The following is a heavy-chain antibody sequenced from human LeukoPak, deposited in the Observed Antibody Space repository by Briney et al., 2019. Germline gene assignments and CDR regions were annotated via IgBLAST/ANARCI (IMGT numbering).Heavy chain of an antibody. Sequence: KPSETLSLTCTVSGGSISSSSYYWGWIRQPPGKGLEWIGSIYYSGSTYYNPSLKSRVTISVDTSKNQFSLKLSSVTAAGTAVYYCARNSEGLRLGELSPPIWGQGTLVTVSS. CDR3: ARNSEGLRLGELSPPI. V-gene: IGHV4-39*01. D-gene: IGHD3-16*02. CDR2: IYYSGST. CDR1: GGSISSSSYY. J-gene: IGHJ4*02.